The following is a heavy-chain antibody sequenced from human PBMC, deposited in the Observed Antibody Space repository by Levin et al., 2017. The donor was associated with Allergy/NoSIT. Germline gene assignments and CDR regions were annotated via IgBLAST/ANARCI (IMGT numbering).Heavy chain of an antibody. V-gene: IGHV3-64D*06. J-gene: IGHJ4*02. CDR1: GFTFNKNT. D-gene: IGHD4-17*01. CDR2: ISNNGGRT. Sequence: GGSLRLSCSASGFTFNKNTMQWVRQAPGRGLEHVSAISNNGGRTYYTDSVKGRFTISRDNSKNTLYLQMSSLRPEDTAMYYCVKNGDSGELGYWGQGTLVTVSS. CDR3: VKNGDSGELGY.